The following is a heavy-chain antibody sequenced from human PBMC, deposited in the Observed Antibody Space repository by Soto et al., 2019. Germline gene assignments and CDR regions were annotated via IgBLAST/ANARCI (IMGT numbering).Heavy chain of an antibody. CDR2: IYYSGST. V-gene: IGHV4-30-4*01. D-gene: IGHD3-10*01. CDR3: ARRYGGAFDI. CDR1: GGSISSGDYY. Sequence: PSETLSLTCTVSGGSISSGDYYWSWIRQPPGKGLEWIGYIYYSGSTYYNPSLKRVTISVDTSKNQFSLKLSSVTAADTAVYYCARRYGGAFDIWGQGTMVTVSS. J-gene: IGHJ3*02.